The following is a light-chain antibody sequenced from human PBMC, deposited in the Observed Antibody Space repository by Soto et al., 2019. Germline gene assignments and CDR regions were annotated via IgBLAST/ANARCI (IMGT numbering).Light chain of an antibody. Sequence: QSALTQPPSASGSPGQSVTISCTGTSSDVGGYNYVSWYQQHPGKAPKLMISEVSKRPSGVPDRFSGSKSGNTASLTFSGLEAEDEDYHYCTSIGGNNNLVFGGGTKLTVL. V-gene: IGLV2-8*01. CDR2: EVS. CDR3: TSIGGNNNLV. J-gene: IGLJ2*01. CDR1: SSDVGGYNY.